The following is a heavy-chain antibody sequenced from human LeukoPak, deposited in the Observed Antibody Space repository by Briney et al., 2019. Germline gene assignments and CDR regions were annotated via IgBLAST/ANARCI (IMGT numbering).Heavy chain of an antibody. V-gene: IGHV4-34*01. Sequence: SETLSLTCAVYGGSFSGYYWSWIRQPPGKGLEWIGEINHSGSTNYNPSLKSRVTISVDTSKNQFSLKLSSVTAADTAVYYCARGSPSVVVTAAAEYFQHWGQGTLVTVSS. CDR2: INHSGST. D-gene: IGHD2-21*02. CDR1: GGSFSGYY. J-gene: IGHJ1*01. CDR3: ARGSPSVVVTAAAEYFQH.